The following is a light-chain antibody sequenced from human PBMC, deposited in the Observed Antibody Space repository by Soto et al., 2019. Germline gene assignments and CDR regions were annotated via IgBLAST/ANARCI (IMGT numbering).Light chain of an antibody. J-gene: IGKJ4*01. Sequence: DIQLTQSPSFLSASVGDGVTITCRASQGINSHLAWFQQKPGKAPRLLICSASTLQSGVPSRFSGSGSGTEFTLTISSLQPEDFATYYCQKFDGYPLTFGGGTKMEIK. CDR2: SAS. V-gene: IGKV1-9*01. CDR3: QKFDGYPLT. CDR1: QGINSH.